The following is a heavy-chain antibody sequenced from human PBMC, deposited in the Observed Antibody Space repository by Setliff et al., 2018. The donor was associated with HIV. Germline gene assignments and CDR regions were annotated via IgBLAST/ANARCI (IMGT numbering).Heavy chain of an antibody. Sequence: SETLSLTCTVSGGSISRYSYFWGWVRQPPGKGLEWIGNIYRSGSTYYYNPSLKSRVTMSVDTSKNQFSMKLSSVTAADTAVYYCARPEQANDWGYYFDSWGQGTLVTVSS. CDR2: IYRSGSTY. CDR1: GGSISRYSYF. CDR3: ARPEQANDWGYYFDS. V-gene: IGHV4-39*01. J-gene: IGHJ4*02. D-gene: IGHD7-27*01.